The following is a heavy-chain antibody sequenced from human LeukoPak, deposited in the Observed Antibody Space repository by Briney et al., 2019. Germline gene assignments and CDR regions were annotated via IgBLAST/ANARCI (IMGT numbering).Heavy chain of an antibody. CDR1: GFTFSSYG. CDR3: AKDDSGYDSGITDY. Sequence: GRSLRLSCAASGFTFSSYGMHSVRQAPDKGLEWVAVIWYDGSNKYYADSVKGRFTISRDNSKNTLYLQMNSLRAEDTAVYYCAKDDSGYDSGITDYWGQGTLVTVSS. CDR2: IWYDGSNK. V-gene: IGHV3-33*06. D-gene: IGHD5-12*01. J-gene: IGHJ4*02.